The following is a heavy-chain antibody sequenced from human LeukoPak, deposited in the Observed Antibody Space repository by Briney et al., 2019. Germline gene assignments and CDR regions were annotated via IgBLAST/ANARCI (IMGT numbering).Heavy chain of an antibody. CDR3: ARGRRFLYYFDY. V-gene: IGHV4-4*07. CDR2: IYTSGST. J-gene: IGHJ4*02. D-gene: IGHD3-3*01. Sequence: SETPSLTCTVSGGSISSYYWSWIRQPAGKGLEWIGRIYTSGSTNYNPSLKSRVTISVDRSKNQFSLKLSSVTAADTAVYYCARGRRFLYYFDYWGQGTLVTVSS. CDR1: GGSISSYY.